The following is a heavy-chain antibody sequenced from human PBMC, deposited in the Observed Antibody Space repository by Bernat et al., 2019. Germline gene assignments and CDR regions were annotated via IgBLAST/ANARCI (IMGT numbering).Heavy chain of an antibody. D-gene: IGHD5-18*01. CDR2: IKSNTNGGTT. J-gene: IGHJ4*02. Sequence: DVLLVESGGGLVKPGGSLRLSCAASGFTFSNAWMNWVRQAPGKGLEWVGRIKSNTNGGTTDYAAPVKGRFTISRDDSKNTLYLQMNSLKTEDTALYYCTTDYYNYGYNFWGQGTLVNVSS. CDR3: TTDYYNYGYNF. CDR1: GFTFSNAW. V-gene: IGHV3-15*07.